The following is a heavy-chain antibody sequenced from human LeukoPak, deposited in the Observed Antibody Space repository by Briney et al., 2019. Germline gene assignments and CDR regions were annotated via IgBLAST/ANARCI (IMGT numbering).Heavy chain of an antibody. J-gene: IGHJ4*02. CDR3: AREGGAEDFDY. CDR1: GFSFSGYI. V-gene: IGHV3-21*01. CDR2: IGSRPSSI. D-gene: IGHD3-10*01. Sequence: GGSLRLSCAASGFSFSGYIMNWVRQAPGKGLEWVSSIGSRPSSIFYADSVKGRFTISRDNAQSSLYLQMNSLRVEDTAVYYCAREGGAEDFDYWGQGTLVTVSS.